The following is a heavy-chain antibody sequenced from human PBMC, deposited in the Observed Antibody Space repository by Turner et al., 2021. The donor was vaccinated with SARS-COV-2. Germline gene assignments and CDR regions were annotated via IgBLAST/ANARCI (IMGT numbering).Heavy chain of an antibody. Sequence: QVQLQEWGAGLLKPSETLSLTCAISGGSFSGFYWSWIRQPLGQGLEWIPEFDHSGSTNTNPSLKSRVTMSVDTSKNQVSLKLSSVTAADTAVYYCARAGNCAGGSCYFDYWGQGTLVTVSS. J-gene: IGHJ4*02. CDR2: FDHSGST. CDR1: GGSFSGFY. CDR3: ARAGNCAGGSCYFDY. V-gene: IGHV4-34*01. D-gene: IGHD2-15*01.